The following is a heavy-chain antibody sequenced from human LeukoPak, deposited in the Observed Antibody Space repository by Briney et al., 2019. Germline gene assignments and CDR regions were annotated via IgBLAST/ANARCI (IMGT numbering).Heavy chain of an antibody. V-gene: IGHV3-66*01. CDR3: AKDLLDYYDSSGYLADFDP. CDR2: IYSGGST. J-gene: IGHJ5*02. D-gene: IGHD3-22*01. CDR1: GFTVSSNY. Sequence: PGGSLRLSCAASGFTVSSNYMSWVRQAPGKGLEWVSVIYSGGSTYYADSVKGRFTISRDNSKNTLCLQMNSLRAEDTAVYYCAKDLLDYYDSSGYLADFDPWGQGTLVTVSS.